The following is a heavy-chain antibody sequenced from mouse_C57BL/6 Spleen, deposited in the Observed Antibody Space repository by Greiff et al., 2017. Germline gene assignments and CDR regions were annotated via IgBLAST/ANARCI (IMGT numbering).Heavy chain of an antibody. CDR3: ARRYSNYAYFDY. CDR1: GYTFTSYG. D-gene: IGHD2-5*01. V-gene: IGHV1-81*01. CDR2: IYPGSGNT. Sequence: QVQLQQSGAELARPGASVKLSCKASGYTFTSYGISWVKQRTGQGLEWIGEIYPGSGNTYYNEKFKGKATLTADKSSSTAYMELRSLTSEDSAVYFCARRYSNYAYFDYWGQGTTLTVSS. J-gene: IGHJ2*01.